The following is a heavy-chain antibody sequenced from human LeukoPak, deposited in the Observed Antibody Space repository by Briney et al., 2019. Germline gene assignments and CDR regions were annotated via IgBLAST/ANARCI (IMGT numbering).Heavy chain of an antibody. CDR3: AKGGIAAGGLLN. J-gene: IGHJ4*02. D-gene: IGHD6-13*01. CDR2: IWYDGSNK. V-gene: IGHV3-33*06. CDR1: GFTFSSYG. Sequence: GGSLRLSCAASGFTFSSYGMHWVRQAPGKGLEWVAVIWYDGSNKYYADSVKGRFTISRDNSKNTLYLQMNSLRAEDTAVYYCAKGGIAAGGLLNWGQGTLVTVSS.